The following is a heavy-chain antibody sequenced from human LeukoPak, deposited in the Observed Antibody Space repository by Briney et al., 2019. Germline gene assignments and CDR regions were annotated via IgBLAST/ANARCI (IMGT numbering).Heavy chain of an antibody. CDR1: GFTFSSYG. J-gene: IGHJ4*02. V-gene: IGHV3-30*02. D-gene: IGHD5-12*01. CDR2: IRYDGSNK. Sequence: PGGSLRLSCAASGFTFSSYGMHWVRQAPGKGLEWVAFIRYDGSNKYYADSVKGRFTISRDNAKNSLYLQMNSLRAEDTAVYYCAREDIVATTPIEYWGQGTLVTVSS. CDR3: AREDIVATTPIEY.